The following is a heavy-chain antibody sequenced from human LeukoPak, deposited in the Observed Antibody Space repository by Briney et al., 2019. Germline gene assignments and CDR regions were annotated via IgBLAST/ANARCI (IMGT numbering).Heavy chain of an antibody. D-gene: IGHD5-12*01. V-gene: IGHV4-39*07. CDR3: ARVRVATIYYYYYGMDV. J-gene: IGHJ6*02. CDR1: GGSLSSSSYY. CDR2: IYYSAST. Sequence: SGTLSLTCTVSGGSLSSSSYYGGWIRQPPGKGLGGIGSIYYSASTYYNPSPNSRVTISVDTSKNQSSLKLSSVTAADTAVYYCARVRVATIYYYYYGMDVWGQGTTVTVSS.